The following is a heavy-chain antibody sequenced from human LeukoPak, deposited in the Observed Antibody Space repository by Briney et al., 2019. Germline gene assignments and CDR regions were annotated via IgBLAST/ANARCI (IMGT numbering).Heavy chain of an antibody. CDR3: GRDRVALWYGSGTYGMDV. CDR1: GGSISSSSYY. CDR2: FHNSGTS. Sequence: PSETLSLTCTVSGGSISSSSYYWGWIRQPPGKGLEWIGYFHNSGTSTYNPSLKSRVTISADTSKNQFSLKLNSLATAGTAVYYCGRDRVALWYGSGTYGMDVWGPGTTGTVSS. D-gene: IGHD3-10*01. V-gene: IGHV4-39*07. J-gene: IGHJ6*02.